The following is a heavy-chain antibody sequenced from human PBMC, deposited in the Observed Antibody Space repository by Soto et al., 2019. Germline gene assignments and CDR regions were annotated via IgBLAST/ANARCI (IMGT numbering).Heavy chain of an antibody. CDR2: IGTAGDA. Sequence: GGSLRLSCAASGFTFSSYDMHWVRPATGKGLEWVSAIGTAGDAYYPGSVKGRFTISRENAKNSLYLQMNSLRAEDTAVYYCARGNCGGDCYSYYYGMEVWGQGTTVTVSS. CDR3: ARGNCGGDCYSYYYGMEV. J-gene: IGHJ6*02. D-gene: IGHD2-21*02. V-gene: IGHV3-13*01. CDR1: GFTFSSYD.